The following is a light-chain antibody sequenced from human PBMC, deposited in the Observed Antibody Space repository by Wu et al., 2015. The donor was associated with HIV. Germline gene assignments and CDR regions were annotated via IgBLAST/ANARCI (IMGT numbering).Light chain of an antibody. CDR3: QKYNTAPWT. CDR2: GAS. J-gene: IGKJ1*01. V-gene: IGKV3-15*01. Sequence: EIVMTQSPATLSVSPGERATLSCRASQSISSNLGWYQQKPGQAPRLLIYGASTRATGIPARFSGSGSGTAFTLTISSMQSEDVATYYCQKYNTAPWTFGQGTKVEMK. CDR1: QSISSN.